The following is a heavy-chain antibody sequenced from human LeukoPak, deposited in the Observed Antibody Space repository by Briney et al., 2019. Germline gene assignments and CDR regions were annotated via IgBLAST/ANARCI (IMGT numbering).Heavy chain of an antibody. V-gene: IGHV1-46*01. J-gene: IGHJ1*01. D-gene: IGHD1-26*01. Sequence: ASVKVSFKASGYTFINYHMHWVRQAPGQGLEWMGIINPTDGSTSYAQKFQGRVTMTRDMSTSTVYMQLNSLGFEDTAVYFCARRSGSPEYFQQWGQGTLVSVSS. CDR3: ARRSGSPEYFQQ. CDR2: INPTDGST. CDR1: GYTFINYH.